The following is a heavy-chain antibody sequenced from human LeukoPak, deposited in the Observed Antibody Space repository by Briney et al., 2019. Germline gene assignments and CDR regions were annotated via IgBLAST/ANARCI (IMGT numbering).Heavy chain of an antibody. V-gene: IGHV1-2*02. Sequence: VASVKVSCKASGYTFTGYYMHWVRQAPGQGLKWMGWINPNSGGTNYAQKFQGRVTMTRDTSISTAYMELSRLRSDDTAVYYCARSRSGWYPHDAFDIWGQGTMVTVSS. J-gene: IGHJ3*02. D-gene: IGHD6-19*01. CDR2: INPNSGGT. CDR3: ARSRSGWYPHDAFDI. CDR1: GYTFTGYY.